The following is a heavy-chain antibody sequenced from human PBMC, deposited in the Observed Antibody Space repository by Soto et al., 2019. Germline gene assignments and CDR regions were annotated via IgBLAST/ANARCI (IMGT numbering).Heavy chain of an antibody. D-gene: IGHD3-3*01. CDR2: IYYSGST. Sequence: QLQLQESGPGLVKPSETLSLTCTVSGGSISSSSYYWGWIRQPPGKGLEWIGSIYYSGSTYYHPSLKSRVTISVDTSKNQFSLKLSSVTAADTAVYYCARQGSGLNWFDPWGQGTLVTVSS. V-gene: IGHV4-39*01. J-gene: IGHJ5*02. CDR3: ARQGSGLNWFDP. CDR1: GGSISSSSYY.